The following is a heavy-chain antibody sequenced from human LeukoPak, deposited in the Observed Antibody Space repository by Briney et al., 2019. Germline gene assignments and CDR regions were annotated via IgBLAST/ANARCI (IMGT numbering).Heavy chain of an antibody. CDR3: ARDPESSSFFDY. CDR2: ISYDGSNK. V-gene: IGHV3-30-3*01. D-gene: IGHD6-6*01. Sequence: GGSLRLSCAASGFTLSTYAMHWVRQAPGKGLEWVAVISYDGSNKYCADSVKGRFTISRDNSKNTLYLQMNSLRAEDTAVYYCARDPESSSFFDYWGQGTLVTVSS. J-gene: IGHJ4*02. CDR1: GFTLSTYA.